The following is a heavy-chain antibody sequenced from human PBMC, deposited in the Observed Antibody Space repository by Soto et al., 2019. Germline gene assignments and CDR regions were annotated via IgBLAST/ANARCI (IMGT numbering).Heavy chain of an antibody. D-gene: IGHD2-21*01. CDR3: ARAYSDAFDI. V-gene: IGHV3-11*01. CDR1: GFTFSDYY. J-gene: IGHJ3*02. Sequence: GGSLRLSCAASGFTFSDYYMIWIRQAPGKGLEWVSYISSSGTGIYYGDSVKARFTISRDNAKNSLYLQMNSLRAEGTAVYYCARAYSDAFDIWGQGTMVTVSS. CDR2: ISSSGTGI.